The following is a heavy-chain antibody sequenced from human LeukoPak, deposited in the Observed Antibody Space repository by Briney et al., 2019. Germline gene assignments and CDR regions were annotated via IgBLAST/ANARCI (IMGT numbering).Heavy chain of an antibody. V-gene: IGHV1-2*02. CDR2: IDSNSGQT. J-gene: IGHJ4*02. CDR3: ARVVGQGTAMPSRDFFDY. Sequence: ASVKVSCKASGYTFTAYCIHWVRQAPGQGLEWMGWIDSNSGQTDYAHKFQGRVTVTRDTSINTAYMDLSTLRSDDTAVYYCARVVGQGTAMPSRDFFDYWGQGTLVTVSS. D-gene: IGHD5-18*01. CDR1: GYTFTAYC.